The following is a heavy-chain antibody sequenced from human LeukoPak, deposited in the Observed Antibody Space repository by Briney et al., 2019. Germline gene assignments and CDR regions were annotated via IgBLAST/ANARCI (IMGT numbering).Heavy chain of an antibody. CDR1: GFTFCSYA. J-gene: IGHJ3*02. D-gene: IGHD3-22*01. CDR2: ISYDGSNK. V-gene: IGHV3-30-3*01. CDR3: ASDSEYYDSSGYYHYDAFDI. Sequence: PGGSLRLSCAASGFTFCSYAMHWVRQAPGKGLEWVAVISYDGSNKYYADSVKGRFTISRDNSKNTLYLQMNSLRAEDTAVYYCASDSEYYDSSGYYHYDAFDIWGQGTMVTVSS.